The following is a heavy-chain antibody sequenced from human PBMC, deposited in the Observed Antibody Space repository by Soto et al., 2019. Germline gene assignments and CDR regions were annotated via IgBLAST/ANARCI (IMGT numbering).Heavy chain of an antibody. D-gene: IGHD1-26*01. CDR2: ISGSGGST. Sequence: EVQLLESGGGLVQPGGSLRLSCAASGFTFSSYAMRWVRQAPGKGLEWVSAISGSGGSTYYADSVKGRFTISRDNSKNTLYLQINSLGAEDTAVYYCARRGSGSYYDYWGQGTLVTVSS. CDR1: GFTFSSYA. V-gene: IGHV3-23*01. CDR3: ARRGSGSYYDY. J-gene: IGHJ4*02.